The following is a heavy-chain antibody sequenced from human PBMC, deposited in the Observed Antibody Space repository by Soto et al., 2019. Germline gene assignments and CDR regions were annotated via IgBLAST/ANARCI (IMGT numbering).Heavy chain of an antibody. D-gene: IGHD4-17*01. Sequence: QVQLVESGGGVVQPGRSLRLSCAASGFTFSSYGMHWVRQAPGKGLEWVAVISYDGSNKYYADSVKGRFTISRDNSKNTLYLQMNSLRAEDTAVYYCAKAGGTVISDAFDIWGQGTMVTVSS. J-gene: IGHJ3*02. V-gene: IGHV3-30*18. CDR1: GFTFSSYG. CDR3: AKAGGTVISDAFDI. CDR2: ISYDGSNK.